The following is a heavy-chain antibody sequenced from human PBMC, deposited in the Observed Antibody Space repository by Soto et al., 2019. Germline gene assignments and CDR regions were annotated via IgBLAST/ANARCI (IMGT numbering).Heavy chain of an antibody. CDR1: GYTFTDYY. J-gene: IGHJ6*04. D-gene: IGHD3-10*01. CDR3: ARAPRGVYYGMDV. V-gene: IGHV1-2*04. CDR2: INPNSGTT. Sequence: ASVKVSCKASGYTFTDYYMHWVRQAPGQRPEWMGWINPNSGTTNYAQKFQGWVTMTRDTSITTVYMEVSRLRSDDTAVYYCARAPRGVYYGMDVGGKGTTATVHS.